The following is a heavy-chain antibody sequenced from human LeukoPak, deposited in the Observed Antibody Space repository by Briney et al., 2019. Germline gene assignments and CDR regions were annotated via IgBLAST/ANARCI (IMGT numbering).Heavy chain of an antibody. Sequence: TGGSLRLSCATSGFPFTETWMHWVRQVPGKGLVWVSRIRSDGSDERYAEAVKGRFTISRDNAKNTLYLQMNSLRAEDTAVYYCARDLYRIVVVPHYFDYWGQGTLVTVSS. V-gene: IGHV3-74*01. CDR3: ARDLYRIVVVPHYFDY. CDR2: IRSDGSDE. J-gene: IGHJ4*02. D-gene: IGHD3-22*01. CDR1: GFPFTETW.